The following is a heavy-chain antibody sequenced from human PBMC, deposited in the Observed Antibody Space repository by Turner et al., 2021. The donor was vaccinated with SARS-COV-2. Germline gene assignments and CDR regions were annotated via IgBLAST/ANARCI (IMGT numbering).Heavy chain of an antibody. J-gene: IGHJ4*02. CDR2: RSYAGSNK. V-gene: IGHV3-30-3*01. D-gene: IGHD5-18*01. CDR1: GFTFSSYA. CDR3: ARDYPWDTAMAHQGGGFDY. Sequence: QVQLVESGGGVVQPGRSLRLSCAASGFTFSSYAMHWVRQAPGKGLEWVAVRSYAGSNKFYADSVKGRFTISRDNSKNTPYLQMNSLRAEDTAVYYCARDYPWDTAMAHQGGGFDYWGQGTLVTVSS.